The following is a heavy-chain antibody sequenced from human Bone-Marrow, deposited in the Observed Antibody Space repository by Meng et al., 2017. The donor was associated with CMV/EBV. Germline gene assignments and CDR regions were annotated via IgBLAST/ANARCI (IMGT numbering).Heavy chain of an antibody. V-gene: IGHV3-30*02. CDR2: IRHDGTNK. J-gene: IGHJ4*02. D-gene: IGHD3-16*01. CDR1: GFMFDNYG. Sequence: GESLKISCAASGFMFDNYGIHWVRQTPGKGLEWVAFIRHDGTNKYYGDSVKGRFTISRDNSKNTVYLQMNSLRPEETAIYYCAKDLLLFGGANAYFDYWGQGTLVTVS. CDR3: AKDLLLFGGANAYFDY.